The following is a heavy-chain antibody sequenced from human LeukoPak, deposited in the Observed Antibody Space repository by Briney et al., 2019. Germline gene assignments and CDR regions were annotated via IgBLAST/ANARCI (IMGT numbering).Heavy chain of an antibody. CDR1: GGSFSGYY. J-gene: IGHJ4*02. Sequence: SETLSLTCAVYGGSFSGYYCSWIRQPPGKGLEWIGEINHSGSTNYNPSLKSRVTMSVDTSKNQFSLKLNSVTAADTALYYCARSLAVRPDIDYWGQGTLVTVSS. CDR3: ARSLAVRPDIDY. CDR2: INHSGST. V-gene: IGHV4-34*01. D-gene: IGHD6-6*01.